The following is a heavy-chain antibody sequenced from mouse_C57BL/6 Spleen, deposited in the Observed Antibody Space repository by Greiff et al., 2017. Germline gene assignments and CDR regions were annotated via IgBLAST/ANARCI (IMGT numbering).Heavy chain of an antibody. CDR1: GFNIKDDY. J-gene: IGHJ3*01. D-gene: IGHD2-4*01. CDR3: TLYYDYDDVPFAY. Sequence: VQLKQSGAELVRPGASVKLSCTASGFNIKDDYMHWVKQRPEQGLEWIGWIDPENGDTEYASKFQGKATITADTSSNTAYLQLSSLTSEDTAVYYCTLYYDYDDVPFAYWGQGTLVTVSA. V-gene: IGHV14-4*01. CDR2: IDPENGDT.